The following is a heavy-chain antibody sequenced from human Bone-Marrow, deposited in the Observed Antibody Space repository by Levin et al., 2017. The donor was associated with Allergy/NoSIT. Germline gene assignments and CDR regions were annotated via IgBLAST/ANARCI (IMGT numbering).Heavy chain of an antibody. CDR1: GFTFNKYG. Sequence: GGSLRLSCTASGFTFNKYGLTWVRQAPGKGLEWVASIGGSGIDANYADSVRGRFTITRDMNMTFLQMNRLRVEDTAVYYCATDPMWDRYNFDMDVWGQGTSVIVSS. CDR2: IGGSGIDA. V-gene: IGHV3-23*01. CDR3: ATDPMWDRYNFDMDV. D-gene: IGHD1-26*01. J-gene: IGHJ6*02.